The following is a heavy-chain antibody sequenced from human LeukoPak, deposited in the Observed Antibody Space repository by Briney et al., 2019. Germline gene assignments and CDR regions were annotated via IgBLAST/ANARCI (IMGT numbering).Heavy chain of an antibody. CDR1: GYTFTSYD. J-gene: IGHJ4*02. CDR2: MNANSGNT. Sequence: ASVKVSCKASGYTFTSYDINRVRQATGQGLEWMGWMNANSGNTGYAQKFQGRVTMTRDTSISTAYMEVSSLRSEDTAVYYCARGASRSFDSWGQGTLVSVSS. CDR3: ARGASRSFDS. D-gene: IGHD3-3*01. V-gene: IGHV1-8*01.